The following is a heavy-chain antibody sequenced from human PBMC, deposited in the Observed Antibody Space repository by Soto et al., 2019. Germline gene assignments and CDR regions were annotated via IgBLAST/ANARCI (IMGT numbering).Heavy chain of an antibody. Sequence: QVQLVQSGAEVKKPGASVTVSCKDSGYPFTSYDINWVRQATGQGLEWMGWMNPNSGNTGYAQKFQGRVTMTRNTSTSTAYLELSSLRSEDKAVYYGAIRGGHYDILPGNYYYYGMDVWGRGTTVTVSS. CDR3: AIRGGHYDILPGNYYYYGMDV. V-gene: IGHV1-8*01. CDR2: MNPNSGNT. CDR1: GYPFTSYD. J-gene: IGHJ6*02. D-gene: IGHD3-9*01.